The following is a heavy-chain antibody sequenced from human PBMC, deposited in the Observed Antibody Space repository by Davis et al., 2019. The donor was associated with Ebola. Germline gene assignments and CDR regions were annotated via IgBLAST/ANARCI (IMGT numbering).Heavy chain of an antibody. Sequence: GESLKISCAASGFTFGDYAMSWVRQAPGKGLEWVGFIRSKAYGGTTEYAASVKGRFTISRDDSKSIAYLQMNSLKTEDTAVYYCTRDFYYDSSGYSLLYYYYYGMDVWGQGTTVTVSS. CDR1: GFTFGDYA. J-gene: IGHJ6*02. D-gene: IGHD3-22*01. V-gene: IGHV3-49*04. CDR2: IRSKAYGGTT. CDR3: TRDFYYDSSGYSLLYYYYYGMDV.